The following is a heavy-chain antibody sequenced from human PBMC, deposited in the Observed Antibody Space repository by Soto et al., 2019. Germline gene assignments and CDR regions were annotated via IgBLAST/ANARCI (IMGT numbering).Heavy chain of an antibody. J-gene: IGHJ6*02. V-gene: IGHV3-23*01. CDR2: ISGSGGST. CDR3: AKTIAVAGIYYGMDV. D-gene: IGHD6-19*01. CDR1: GFTFSSYA. Sequence: EVQLLESGGGLVQPGGSLRLSCAASGFTFSSYAMSWVRQAPGKGLESVSAISGSGGSTYYADSVKGRFTISRDNSKNTLYLLMNSLRAEDTAVYYCAKTIAVAGIYYGMDVWGQGTTVTVS.